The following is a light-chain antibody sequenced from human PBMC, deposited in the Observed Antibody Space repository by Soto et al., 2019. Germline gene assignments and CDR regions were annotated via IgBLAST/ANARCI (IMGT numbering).Light chain of an antibody. V-gene: IGLV3-21*02. CDR3: PGWDNSADRVAV. CDR2: DDY. J-gene: IGLJ2*01. Sequence: SYELNQPPSVSVAPGQPARITCGGDNFGDKSVHWYQQKPGQAPVMVVYDDYDRPSGIPERFSGSKSGNTATLTISGVEGGDEGGYLLPGWDNSADRVAVFGGGTKVTVL. CDR1: NFGDKS.